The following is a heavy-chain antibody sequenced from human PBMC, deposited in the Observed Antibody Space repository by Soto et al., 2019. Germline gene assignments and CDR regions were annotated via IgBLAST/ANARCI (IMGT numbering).Heavy chain of an antibody. D-gene: IGHD2-21*01. CDR1: GFIFSDYD. V-gene: IGHV3-23*01. CDR2: ISHSGGGA. J-gene: IGHJ4*02. CDR3: VKCGLNCRPGPDF. Sequence: EVQLLESGGGLVQPGGSLRLSCAATGFIFSDYDMGWVRQAPGKGPEWVSAISHSGGGAYDVDSVKGRFTTSRDNYRGTLYLQMTSLRAEDTAIYYCVKCGLNCRPGPDFGGQGTLVTVSP.